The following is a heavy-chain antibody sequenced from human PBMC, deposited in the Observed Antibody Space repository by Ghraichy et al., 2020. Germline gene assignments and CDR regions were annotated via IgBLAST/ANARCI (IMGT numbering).Heavy chain of an antibody. CDR1: GFTFSNFW. V-gene: IGHV3-74*03. CDR2: INTDGRTT. Sequence: GGSLRLSCVASGFTFSNFWLHWVRQVPGKGPVWVSRINTDGRTTTYADSVKGRFTISRDNAKNTLYLQMNSLRAEDTAVYSCARETYCTGRNCLPFHPFDYWGQGTLVTVSS. J-gene: IGHJ4*02. CDR3: ARETYCTGRNCLPFHPFDY. D-gene: IGHD2-15*01.